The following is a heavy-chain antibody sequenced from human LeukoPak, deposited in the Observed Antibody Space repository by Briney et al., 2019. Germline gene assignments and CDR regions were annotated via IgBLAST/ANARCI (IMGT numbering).Heavy chain of an antibody. CDR3: ARPTLEHYYDSSGYFDY. V-gene: IGHV4-39*01. CDR2: IYYSGST. CDR1: GGSISSSSYY. J-gene: IGHJ4*02. Sequence: PSETLSLTCTVSGGSISSSSYYWGWIRQPPGKGLEWIGSIYYSGSTYYNPSLKSRVTISVDTSKNQFSLKLSSVTAADTAVYYCARPTLEHYYDSSGYFDYWGQGTLVTVSS. D-gene: IGHD3-22*01.